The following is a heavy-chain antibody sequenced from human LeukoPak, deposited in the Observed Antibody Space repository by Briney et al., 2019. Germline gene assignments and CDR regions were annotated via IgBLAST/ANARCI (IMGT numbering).Heavy chain of an antibody. CDR1: GYSFTSYW. Sequence: GESLKISCKGSGYSFTSYWIGWVRQMPGKGLEWMGIIYPGDSDTRYSPSLQGQVTISADKSISTAYLQWSSLKASDTAMYYCATQPYSGYADGHHWFDPWGQGTLVTVSS. J-gene: IGHJ5*02. CDR2: IYPGDSDT. D-gene: IGHD5-12*01. V-gene: IGHV5-51*01. CDR3: ATQPYSGYADGHHWFDP.